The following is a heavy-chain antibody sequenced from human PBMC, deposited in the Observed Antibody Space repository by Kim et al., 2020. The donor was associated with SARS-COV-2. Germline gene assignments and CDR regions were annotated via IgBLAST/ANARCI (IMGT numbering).Heavy chain of an antibody. CDR2: ISGSGGST. Sequence: GGSLRLSCAASGFTFSSYAMSWVRQAPGKGLEWVSAISGSGGSTYYADSVKGRFTISRDNSKNTLYLQMNSLRAEDTAVYYCAKDIRGGYSSSWYLGSEYYFDYWGQGTLVTVSS. D-gene: IGHD6-13*01. V-gene: IGHV3-23*01. CDR1: GFTFSSYA. J-gene: IGHJ4*02. CDR3: AKDIRGGYSSSWYLGSEYYFDY.